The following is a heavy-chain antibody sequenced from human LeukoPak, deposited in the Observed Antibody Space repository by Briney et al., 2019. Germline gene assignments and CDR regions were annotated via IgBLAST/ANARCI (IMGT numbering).Heavy chain of an antibody. Sequence: GGSLRLSCAASGFTFSSYAMSWVRQTPGKGLEWVSAISGSGGSTYYADSVKGRFTISRDNAKNSLYLQMNSLRAEDMALYYCAKGWVYSGGHPHHDAFDIWGQGTMVTVSS. CDR3: AKGWVYSGGHPHHDAFDI. CDR1: GFTFSSYA. D-gene: IGHD1-26*01. V-gene: IGHV3-23*01. J-gene: IGHJ3*02. CDR2: ISGSGGST.